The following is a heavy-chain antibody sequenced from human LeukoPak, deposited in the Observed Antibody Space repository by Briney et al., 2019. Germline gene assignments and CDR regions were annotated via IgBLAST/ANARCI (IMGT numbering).Heavy chain of an antibody. CDR2: VNSDGSTT. CDR1: GFPFSNYW. D-gene: IGHD6-13*01. Sequence: PGGSLRLSCAASGFPFSNYWMHWVRQAPGKGLVWVSRVNSDGSTTNYADSVKGRFTISRDNAENTLYMRMNSLRPEDAAVYYCARGYYSSSRFDSWGQGTLSPSPQ. J-gene: IGHJ4*02. CDR3: ARGYYSSSRFDS. V-gene: IGHV3-74*01.